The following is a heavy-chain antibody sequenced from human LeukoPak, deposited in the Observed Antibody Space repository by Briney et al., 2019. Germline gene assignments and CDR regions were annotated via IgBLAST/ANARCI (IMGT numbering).Heavy chain of an antibody. V-gene: IGHV1-46*01. CDR3: AKETPNTGWFDP. CDR2: INPSGDGT. CDR1: GHTFTTYY. D-gene: IGHD1-14*01. J-gene: IGHJ5*02. Sequence: GASLKVSCKASGHTFTTYYVHLVRQAPGQGLEWMGVINPSGDGTNYPQRFQGRVTLTRDTSTSTVYMELSSLRSEDTAIYYCAKETPNTGWFDPWGQGTLVTVSS.